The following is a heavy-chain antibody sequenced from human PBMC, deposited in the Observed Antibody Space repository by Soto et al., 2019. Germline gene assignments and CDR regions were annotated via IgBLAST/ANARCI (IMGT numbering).Heavy chain of an antibody. CDR3: ARHPMVLGVVWFDP. V-gene: IGHV4-39*01. J-gene: IGHJ5*02. Sequence: QLQLQESGPGLVKPSETLSLTCNVSGGSIRSSSYCWAWIRQPPGKGRGGIGSIYYSGSTYYNPSLKSRVTISVDTSKTYFTLQLSAVTAAETAVYDCARHPMVLGVVWFDPWGQGTLVTVSS. CDR1: GGSIRSSSYC. D-gene: IGHD3-10*01. CDR2: IYYSGST.